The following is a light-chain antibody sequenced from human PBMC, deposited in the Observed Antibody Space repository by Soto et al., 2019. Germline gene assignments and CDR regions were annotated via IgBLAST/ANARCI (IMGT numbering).Light chain of an antibody. Sequence: DIQMTQSPSSLSASVGDGVTITCQASQDIRHYLNWYQQKPGKAPKLLIYDASNLETGVPSRFSGSGSGTDFTCTISSLQPEDIATDYGQQYHNLLLTVGPGTKVDIK. J-gene: IGKJ3*01. V-gene: IGKV1-33*01. CDR3: QQYHNLLLT. CDR2: DAS. CDR1: QDIRHY.